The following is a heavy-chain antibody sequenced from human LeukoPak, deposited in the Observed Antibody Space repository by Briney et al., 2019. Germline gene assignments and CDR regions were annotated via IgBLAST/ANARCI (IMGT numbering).Heavy chain of an antibody. CDR3: ARDLEQQLGDFWFDP. J-gene: IGHJ5*02. D-gene: IGHD6-13*01. CDR1: GASITSYY. Sequence: SETLSLTCTVSGASITSYYWSWIRQPAGKELEWIGRIYISGSTNYNPSLKSRVTMSVDTSKNQFSLKLSSVTAADTAVYYCARDLEQQLGDFWFDPWGQGTLVTVSS. CDR2: IYISGST. V-gene: IGHV4-4*07.